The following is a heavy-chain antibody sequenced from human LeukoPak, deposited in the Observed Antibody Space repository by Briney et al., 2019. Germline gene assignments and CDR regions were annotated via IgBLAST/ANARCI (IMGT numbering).Heavy chain of an antibody. V-gene: IGHV4-39*01. J-gene: IGHJ1*01. CDR2: IYYSGST. Sequence: SETLSPTCTVSGGSISSSSYNWGWIRQPPGKGLEWIGSIYYSGSTYYNPSLKSRVTISVDTSKNQFSLKLSSVTAADTAVYYCARPSTKYSSSSGYFQHWGQGTLVTVSS. CDR1: GGSISSSSYN. D-gene: IGHD6-6*01. CDR3: ARPSTKYSSSSGYFQH.